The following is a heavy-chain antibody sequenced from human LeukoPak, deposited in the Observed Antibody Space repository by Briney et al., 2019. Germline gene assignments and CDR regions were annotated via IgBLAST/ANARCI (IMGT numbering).Heavy chain of an antibody. CDR1: GFTFDDYA. Sequence: PGRSLRLSCAVSGFTFDDYAMYWVRQPPGKGLEWVSGITWNSGGIVYADSVKGRFTISRDNAKNSLILQMNSLRTEDTALYYCGKEIGSRDDDWGQGTLVTVSS. CDR2: ITWNSGGI. CDR3: GKEIGSRDDD. J-gene: IGHJ4*02. V-gene: IGHV3-9*01. D-gene: IGHD6-13*01.